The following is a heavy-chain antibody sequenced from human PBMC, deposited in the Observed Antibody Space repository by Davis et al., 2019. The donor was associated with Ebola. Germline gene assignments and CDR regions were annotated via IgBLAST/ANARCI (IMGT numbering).Heavy chain of an antibody. CDR2: ISWNSGTI. V-gene: IGHV3-9*01. D-gene: IGHD6-19*01. Sequence: SLRLSCAASGFTFSDYAMHWVRQAPGKGLEWVSSISWNSGTIDYADSVKGRFTISRDNSKNTLYLQINSLRVEDTAVYYCARDPDTSGYYSWFDPWGQGTLVTVSS. J-gene: IGHJ5*02. CDR3: ARDPDTSGYYSWFDP. CDR1: GFTFSDYA.